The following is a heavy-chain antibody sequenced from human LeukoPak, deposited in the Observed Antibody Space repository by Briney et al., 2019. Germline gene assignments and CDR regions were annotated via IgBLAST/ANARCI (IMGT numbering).Heavy chain of an antibody. CDR3: ARGRGGYCGGVCYLDY. J-gene: IGHJ4*02. CDR1: GFTFSSYW. D-gene: IGHD2-21*02. CDR2: INTDGIGT. V-gene: IGHV3-74*01. Sequence: GGSLRLSCAASGFTFSSYWMHWVRQAPGKGLVWVSRINTDGIGTAYADSVKGRFTISRDNAKNTLYLQMNSLRAEDTAVYYCARGRGGYCGGVCYLDYWGQGTLVTVSS.